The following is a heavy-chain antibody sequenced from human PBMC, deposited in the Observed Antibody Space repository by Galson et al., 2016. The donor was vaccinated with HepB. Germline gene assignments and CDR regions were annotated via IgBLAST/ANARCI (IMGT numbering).Heavy chain of an antibody. J-gene: IGHJ4*02. D-gene: IGHD5-24*01. Sequence: SLRLSCAASGFTFSSYFMTWVRQAPGKGLQWVANIEKDGSEKNYVDSVKGRFTISRDNAKNSLYLQKNTLRAEDTAVYYCAAGAGWVEDYWGQGTLVIVSS. CDR1: GFTFSSYF. V-gene: IGHV3-7*03. CDR2: IEKDGSEK. CDR3: AAGAGWVEDY.